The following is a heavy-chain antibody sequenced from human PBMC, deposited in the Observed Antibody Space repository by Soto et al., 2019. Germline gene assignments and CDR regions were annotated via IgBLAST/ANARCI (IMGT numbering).Heavy chain of an antibody. Sequence: EVQLLASGGGLVQPGGSLRLSCAASGFTFSSYAMNWVRQAPGKGLEWVSAISGIGGSTYYAESVKGRFTISRDNSKNTLYLQMNSLRAEDTDLYYCASAAREYYYYGMDVWGQGTTVTVSS. CDR2: ISGIGGST. CDR1: GFTFSSYA. CDR3: ASAAREYYYYGMDV. V-gene: IGHV3-23*01. J-gene: IGHJ6*02.